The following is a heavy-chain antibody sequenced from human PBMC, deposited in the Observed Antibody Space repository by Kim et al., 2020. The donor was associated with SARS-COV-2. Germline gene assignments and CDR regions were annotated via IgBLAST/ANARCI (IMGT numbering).Heavy chain of an antibody. CDR3: ARGTVTTLKLSY. V-gene: IGHV1-3*01. D-gene: IGHD4-17*01. Sequence: ASVKVSCKASGYTFTSYAMHWVRQAPGQRLEWMGWINAGNGNTKYSQKFQGRVTITRDTSASTAYMELSSLRSEDTAVYYCARGTVTTLKLSYWGQGTLVTVSS. CDR2: INAGNGNT. J-gene: IGHJ4*02. CDR1: GYTFTSYA.